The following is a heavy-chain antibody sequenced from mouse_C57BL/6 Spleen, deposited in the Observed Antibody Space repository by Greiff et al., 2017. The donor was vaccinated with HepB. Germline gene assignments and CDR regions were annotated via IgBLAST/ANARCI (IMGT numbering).Heavy chain of an antibody. V-gene: IGHV1-81*01. CDR1: GYTFTSYG. D-gene: IGHD2-12*01. CDR2: IYPRSGNT. Sequence: VQLQQSGAELARPGASVKLSCKASGYTFTSYGISWVKQRTGQGLEWIGEIYPRSGNTYYNEKFKGKATLTADKSSSTAYMELRSLKSEDSAVYFCARILSYDGYFDVWGTGTTVTVSS. J-gene: IGHJ1*03. CDR3: ARILSYDGYFDV.